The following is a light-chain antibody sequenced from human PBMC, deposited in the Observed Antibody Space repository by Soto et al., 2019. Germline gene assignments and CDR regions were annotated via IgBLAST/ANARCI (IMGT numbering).Light chain of an antibody. V-gene: IGKV3-11*01. CDR3: QQRSNWPPWT. CDR1: QSVSSY. J-gene: IGKJ1*01. CDR2: DAS. Sequence: EIVLTQSTATLSLSPGERATLSCRASQSVSSYLAWYQQKPGQAPRLLIYDASNRATGIPARFSGSGSVTDFTLTISSLEPEDFAVYYCQQRSNWPPWTFGQGTKVEIK.